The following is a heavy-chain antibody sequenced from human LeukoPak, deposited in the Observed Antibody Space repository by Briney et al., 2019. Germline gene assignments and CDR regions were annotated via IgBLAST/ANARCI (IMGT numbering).Heavy chain of an antibody. CDR3: ARSPPATYSNYEAWFDP. CDR1: GGTFSSYA. CDR2: IIPIFGTA. D-gene: IGHD4-11*01. J-gene: IGHJ5*02. Sequence: ASVKVSCKASGGTFSSYAISWVRQAPGQGLEWMGGIIPIFGTANYAQKFQGRVTITADESTSTAYMELSSLRSEDTAVYYCARSPPATYSNYEAWFDPWGQGTLVTVSS. V-gene: IGHV1-69*13.